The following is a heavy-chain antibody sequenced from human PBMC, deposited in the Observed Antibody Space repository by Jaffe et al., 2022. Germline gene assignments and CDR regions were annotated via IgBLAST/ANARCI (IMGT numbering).Heavy chain of an antibody. CDR2: ISHSDGS. D-gene: IGHD6-19*01. CDR1: GGSVSSSPYH. CDR3: ARTQGLTRGGWD. Sequence: QLQLQESGPGLVKPSETLSLTCTVSGGSVSSSPYHWGWIRQPPEKGLEYIATISHSDGSFYNPSLQSRATISVDTSKNQFSLKLTSVTAADTALYYCARTQGLTRGGWDWGQGTLVTVSS. J-gene: IGHJ4*02. V-gene: IGHV4-39*01.